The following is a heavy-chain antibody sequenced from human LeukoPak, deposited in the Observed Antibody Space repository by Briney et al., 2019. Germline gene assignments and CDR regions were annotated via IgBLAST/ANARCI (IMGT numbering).Heavy chain of an antibody. CDR1: GFTFSSHW. V-gene: IGHV3-7*01. CDR2: IKQDGSES. J-gene: IGHJ4*02. D-gene: IGHD3-3*01. CDR3: ARDLETVFGVATMRYFDY. Sequence: GGSLRLSCAASGFTFSSHWMDWVRQAPGKGLEWVANIKQDGSESYYLDSVKGRFTISRDNAKSSLYLQMNSLRAEDTAVYYCARDLETVFGVATMRYFDYWGQGTLVTVSS.